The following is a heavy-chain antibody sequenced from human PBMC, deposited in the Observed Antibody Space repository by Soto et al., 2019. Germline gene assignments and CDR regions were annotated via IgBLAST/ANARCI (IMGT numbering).Heavy chain of an antibody. CDR3: ARYSGYDYGYYGMDV. Sequence: SETLSLTCAVYGGSFSGYYWSWIRQPPGKGLEWIGEINHSGSTNYNPSLKSRVTISVDTSKNQFSLKLSSVTAADTAVYYCARYSGYDYGYYGMDVWGQGTTVTVS. CDR2: INHSGST. CDR1: GGSFSGYY. V-gene: IGHV4-34*01. J-gene: IGHJ6*02. D-gene: IGHD5-12*01.